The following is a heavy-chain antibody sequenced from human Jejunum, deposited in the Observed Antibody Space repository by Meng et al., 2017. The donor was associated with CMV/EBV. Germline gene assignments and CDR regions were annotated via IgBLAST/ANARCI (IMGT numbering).Heavy chain of an antibody. Sequence: SCAASGFTVSDAYMGWVRQAPGKGLEWVGRIKTRAGGGTTEYGALLRDRFTVSRDDSKTTLYLQMNSLKTEDTGIYYCTTGYSSSFFGWGQGTLVTVSS. CDR3: TTGYSSSFFG. D-gene: IGHD6-6*01. CDR1: GFTVSDAY. V-gene: IGHV3-15*07. CDR2: IKTRAGGGTT. J-gene: IGHJ4*02.